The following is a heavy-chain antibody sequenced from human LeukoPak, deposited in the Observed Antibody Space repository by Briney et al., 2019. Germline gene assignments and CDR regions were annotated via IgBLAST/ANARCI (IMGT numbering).Heavy chain of an antibody. J-gene: IGHJ3*02. V-gene: IGHV3-21*06. CDR2: ISGSSSYI. D-gene: IGHD5-18*01. Sequence: GGSLRLSCAASGFTFSSYSMNWVRQAPGKGLEWVSSISGSSSYIYYADSVKGRFTISRGNAKNSLYLQMNSLRAEDTAVYYCSTAMVKGEKDAFDIWGQGTMVTVSS. CDR1: GFTFSSYS. CDR3: STAMVKGEKDAFDI.